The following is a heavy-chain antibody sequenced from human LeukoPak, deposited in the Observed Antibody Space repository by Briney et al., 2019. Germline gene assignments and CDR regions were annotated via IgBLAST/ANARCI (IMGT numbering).Heavy chain of an antibody. CDR3: ARGTLVGAIYNWFDP. V-gene: IGHV4-59*01. CDR2: IYYSGGT. Sequence: SETLSLTCTASGGSISTYYWSWIRQPPGKGLEWIGYIYYSGGTNYNPSLKSRVTISVDTSKNQFSLKLSSVTAADTAVYYCARGTLVGAIYNWFDPWGQGTLVTVSS. J-gene: IGHJ5*02. CDR1: GGSISTYY. D-gene: IGHD1-26*01.